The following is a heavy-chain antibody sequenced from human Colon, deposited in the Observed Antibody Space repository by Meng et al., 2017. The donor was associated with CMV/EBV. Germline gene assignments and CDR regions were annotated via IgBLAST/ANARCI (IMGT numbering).Heavy chain of an antibody. Sequence: GESLKISCAASGFTFSSDSMNWVRQAPGKGLEWVSYISSSSSTIYYADSVKGRFTISRDNAKNSLYLQMNSLRAEDTAVYYCARDSKGITIFGVVRPYYYGMDVWGQGTTVTVSS. V-gene: IGHV3-48*04. CDR3: ARDSKGITIFGVVRPYYYGMDV. D-gene: IGHD3-3*01. CDR1: GFTFSSDS. CDR2: ISSSSSTI. J-gene: IGHJ6*02.